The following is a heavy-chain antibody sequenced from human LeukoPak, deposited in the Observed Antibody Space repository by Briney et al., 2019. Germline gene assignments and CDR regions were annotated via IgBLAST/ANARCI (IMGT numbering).Heavy chain of an antibody. J-gene: IGHJ4*02. V-gene: IGHV1-8*03. CDR2: MNPNSGNT. CDR3: ARGRWYSSSSTWDD. Sequence: ASVKVSCKASGYTFTSYDINWVRQATGQGLERMGWMNPNSGNTGYAQKFQGRVTITRNTSISTAYMELSSLRSEDTAVYYCARGRWYSSSSTWDDWGQGTLVTVSS. CDR1: GYTFTSYD. D-gene: IGHD6-6*01.